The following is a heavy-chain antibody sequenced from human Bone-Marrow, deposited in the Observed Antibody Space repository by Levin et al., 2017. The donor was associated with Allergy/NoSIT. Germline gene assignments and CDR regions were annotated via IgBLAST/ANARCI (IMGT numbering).Heavy chain of an antibody. CDR2: ISAYNGNT. J-gene: IGHJ4*02. CDR3: ARDAEGECDY. V-gene: IGHV1-18*01. Sequence: GESLKISCKASGYTFTSYGISWVRQAPGQGLEWMGWISAYNGNTNYAQKLQGRVTMTTDTSTSTAYMELRSLRSDDTAVYYCARDAEGECDYWGQGTLVTVSS. D-gene: IGHD1-26*01. CDR1: GYTFTSYG.